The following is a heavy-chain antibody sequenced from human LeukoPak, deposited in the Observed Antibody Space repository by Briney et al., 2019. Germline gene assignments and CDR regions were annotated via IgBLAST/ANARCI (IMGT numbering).Heavy chain of an antibody. CDR1: GFSLSNYG. D-gene: IGHD3-16*01. CDR3: ARWGGTRQFYFDY. V-gene: IGHV3-33*01. J-gene: IGHJ4*02. CDR2: INYDGSNR. Sequence: GRSLRLSCAASGFSLSNYGLHWVRQGPGKGLEWLAVINYDGSNRYYADSVKGRFTISKDSSENTLYLQMNSLRADDTAMYYCARWGGTRQFYFDYWGQGTLATLSS.